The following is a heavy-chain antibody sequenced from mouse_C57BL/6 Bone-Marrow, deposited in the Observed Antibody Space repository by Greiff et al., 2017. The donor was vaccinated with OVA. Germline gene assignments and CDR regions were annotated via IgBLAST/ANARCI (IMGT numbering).Heavy chain of an antibody. V-gene: IGHV7-1*01. CDR3: ARDDGGSSPFAY. CDR1: GFTFSDFY. J-gene: IGHJ3*01. CDR2: SRNKANDYTT. Sequence: EVMLVESGGGLVQSGRSLRLSCATSGFTFSDFYMEWVRQAPGKGLEWIAASRNKANDYTTEYSASVKGRFIVSRDTSQSILYLQMNALRAEDTAIYYCARDDGGSSPFAYWGQGTLVTVSA. D-gene: IGHD1-1*01.